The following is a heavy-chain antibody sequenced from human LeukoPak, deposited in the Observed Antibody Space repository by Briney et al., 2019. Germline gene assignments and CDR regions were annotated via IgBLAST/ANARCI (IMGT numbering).Heavy chain of an antibody. Sequence: PSETLSLTCTVSGDSISSSYWSWVRQAPGKGLEWVANIKQDGSEKYYVDSVKGRFTISRDNAKNSLYLQMNSLRAEDTAVYYCARDARSPNDYWGQGTLVTVSS. V-gene: IGHV3-7*03. J-gene: IGHJ4*02. CDR1: GDSISSSY. CDR2: IKQDGSEK. CDR3: ARDARSPNDY.